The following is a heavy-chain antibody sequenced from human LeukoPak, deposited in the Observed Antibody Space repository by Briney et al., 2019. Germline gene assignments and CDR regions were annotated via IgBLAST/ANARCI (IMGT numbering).Heavy chain of an antibody. Sequence: SETLFLTCAVYGGSFSGYYWSWIRQPPGKGLEWIGEINHSGSTNYNPSLKSRVTISVDTSKNQFSLKLSSVTAADTAVYYCARGPTGTNSYFDYWGQGTLVTVSS. J-gene: IGHJ4*02. CDR3: ARGPTGTNSYFDY. CDR1: GGSFSGYY. D-gene: IGHD1/OR15-1a*01. V-gene: IGHV4-34*01. CDR2: INHSGST.